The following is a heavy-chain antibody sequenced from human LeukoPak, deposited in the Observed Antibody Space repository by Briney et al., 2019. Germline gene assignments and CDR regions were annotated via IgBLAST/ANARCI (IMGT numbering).Heavy chain of an antibody. CDR1: GFTFSSHT. CDR2: ISSSSSYI. Sequence: GGSLRLSCAASGFTFSSHTMNWVRQAPGKGLEWVSSISSSSSYIYYANSVKGRLTISRDNAKNSLYLQMNSLRAEDTAVYYCARDPTPRYCSGGSCYTHYGMDVWGQGTTVTVSS. J-gene: IGHJ6*02. V-gene: IGHV3-21*01. CDR3: ARDPTPRYCSGGSCYTHYGMDV. D-gene: IGHD2-15*01.